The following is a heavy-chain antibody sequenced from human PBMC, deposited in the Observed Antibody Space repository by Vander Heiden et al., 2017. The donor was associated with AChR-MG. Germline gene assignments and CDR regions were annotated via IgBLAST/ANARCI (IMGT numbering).Heavy chain of an antibody. CDR2: IWYDGSNK. D-gene: IGHD3-3*01. CDR3: ATHPDDFWSGYFDY. CDR1: GFTFSSYG. Sequence: QVQLVESGGGVVQPGRSLSLSCAASGFTFSSYGMHWVRQAPGKGLEWVAVIWYDGSNKYYADSVKGRFTISRDNSKNTLYLQMNSLRAEDTAVYYCATHPDDFWSGYFDYWGQGTLVTVSS. J-gene: IGHJ4*02. V-gene: IGHV3-33*01.